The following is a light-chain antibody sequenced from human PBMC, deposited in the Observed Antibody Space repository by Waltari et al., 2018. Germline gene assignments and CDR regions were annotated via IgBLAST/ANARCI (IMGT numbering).Light chain of an antibody. CDR2: DAA. Sequence: RGRQSHTRNCLTWYQQKPGQAPTLLIYDAASRAAGIPDRCSGSGSGTDFTLTISRLEPEDFSVYYCQQYESSVMYTFGQGTKLEIK. J-gene: IGKJ2*01. V-gene: IGKV3-20*01. CDR3: QQYESSVMYT. CDR1: QSHTRNC.